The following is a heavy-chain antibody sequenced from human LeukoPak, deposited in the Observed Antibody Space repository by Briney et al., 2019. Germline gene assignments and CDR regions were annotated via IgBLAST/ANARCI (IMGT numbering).Heavy chain of an antibody. Sequence: SETLSLTCAVYGGSFSGYYWSWIRQPPGKGLEWIGEINHSGSTNYNPSLKSRVTISVDTSKNQFSLKLSSVTAADTAVYYCARGRGYSSSWYISHSWFDPWGQGTLVTVSS. CDR1: GGSFSGYY. J-gene: IGHJ5*02. CDR3: ARGRGYSSSWYISHSWFDP. D-gene: IGHD6-13*01. V-gene: IGHV4-34*01. CDR2: INHSGST.